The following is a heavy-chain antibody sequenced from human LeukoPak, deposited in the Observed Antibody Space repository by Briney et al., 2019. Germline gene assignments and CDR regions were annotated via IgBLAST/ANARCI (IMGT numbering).Heavy chain of an antibody. V-gene: IGHV4-34*01. CDR2: INHSGST. CDR1: GGSFSGYY. CDR3: ARGGYCGGDCYDY. D-gene: IGHD2-21*01. J-gene: IGHJ4*02. Sequence: SETLSLTCAVYGGSFSGYYWSWIRQPPGKGLEWIGEINHSGSTNYNPSLKSRVTISVDTSKNQFSLKLSSVTAADTAVHYCARGGYCGGDCYDYWGQGTLVTVSS.